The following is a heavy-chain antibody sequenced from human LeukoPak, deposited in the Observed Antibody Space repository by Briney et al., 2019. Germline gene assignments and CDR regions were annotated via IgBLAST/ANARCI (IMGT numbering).Heavy chain of an antibody. D-gene: IGHD1-20*01. CDR1: GGTFSSYA. CDR2: ISAYNGNT. J-gene: IGHJ5*02. V-gene: IGHV1-18*01. Sequence: ASVKVSCKASGGTFSSYAISWVRQAPGQGLEWMGRISAYNGNTNYALKLQGRVTMTTDTSTSTAYMELRSLRSDDTAVYYCARQLGPGYNWNRGWFDPWGQGTLVTVSS. CDR3: ARQLGPGYNWNRGWFDP.